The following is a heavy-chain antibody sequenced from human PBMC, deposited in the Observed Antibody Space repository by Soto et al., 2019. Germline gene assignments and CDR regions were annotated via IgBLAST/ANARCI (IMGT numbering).Heavy chain of an antibody. D-gene: IGHD3-9*01. CDR3: ARTRKLRYFDWLSWFDP. CDR1: GGSISSSSYY. CDR2: IYYSGST. Sequence: SETLSLTCTVSGGSISSSSYYWGWIRQPPGKGLEWIGSIYYSGSTYYNPSLKSRVTISVDTSKNQFSLKLSSVTAADTAVYYCARTRKLRYFDWLSWFDPWGQGTLVTVSS. J-gene: IGHJ5*02. V-gene: IGHV4-39*01.